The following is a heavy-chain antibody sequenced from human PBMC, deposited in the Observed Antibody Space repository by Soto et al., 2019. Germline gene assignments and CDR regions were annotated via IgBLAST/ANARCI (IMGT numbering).Heavy chain of an antibody. CDR3: ARQIYDSDTGPNFQYYFDS. J-gene: IGHJ4*02. D-gene: IGHD3-22*01. CDR1: GYSFAGYW. CDR2: IDPSDSQT. V-gene: IGHV5-10-1*01. Sequence: GESLKISCKGSGYSFAGYWITWVRQKPGKGLEWMGRIDPSDSQTYYSPSFRGRVTISATKSITTVFLQWSSLRASDTAMYYCARQIYDSDTGPNFQYYFDSWGQGTPVTVSS.